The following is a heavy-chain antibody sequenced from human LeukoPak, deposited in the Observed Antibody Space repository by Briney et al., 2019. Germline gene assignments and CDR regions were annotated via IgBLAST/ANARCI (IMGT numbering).Heavy chain of an antibody. Sequence: GGSLRLSCAASGVTVSSNSMSWVRQAPGKGLEWVSVIYSGGNTYYADSVKGRFTISRDNAKNSLYLQMNSLRAEDTAVYYCATYSSLNRREFQYWGQGTLLTVSS. CDR1: GVTVSSNS. CDR3: ATYSSLNRREFQY. CDR2: IYSGGNT. D-gene: IGHD3-22*01. V-gene: IGHV3-66*01. J-gene: IGHJ1*01.